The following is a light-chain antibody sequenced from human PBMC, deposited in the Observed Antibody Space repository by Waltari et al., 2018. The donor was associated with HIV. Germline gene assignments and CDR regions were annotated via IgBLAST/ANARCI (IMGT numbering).Light chain of an antibody. CDR3: QSSDTTASHEL. CDR1: ALSTHY. V-gene: IGLV3-25*03. J-gene: IGLJ2*01. Sequence: SRDLTQPPSVSVSPGQTARLTCSGDALSTHYSYWYQQKAGQAPVLVIFKDTERPSGIPERFSASSSGTTVTLTITSVEAEDEAEYFCQSSDTTASHELFGGGTKLTVL. CDR2: KDT.